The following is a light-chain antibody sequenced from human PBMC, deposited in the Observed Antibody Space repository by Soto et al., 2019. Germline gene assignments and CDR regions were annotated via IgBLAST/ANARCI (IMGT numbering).Light chain of an antibody. V-gene: IGLV2-14*01. CDR2: EVN. Sequence: QSALTQPASVSGSPGQSITISCTGTSSDVGGYNSVSWYQQHPDKVPKLMIYEVNNRPSGVSNRFSCYKSGNTASLTIAGHQAEDEADYYCGSLTSGRPYVYGTGTKLTVL. CDR1: SSDVGGYNS. CDR3: GSLTSGRPYV. J-gene: IGLJ1*01.